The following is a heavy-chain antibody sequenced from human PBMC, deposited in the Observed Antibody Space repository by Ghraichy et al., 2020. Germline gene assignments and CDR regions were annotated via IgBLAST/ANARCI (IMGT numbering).Heavy chain of an antibody. CDR2: VYYDGST. CDR1: GGAISSSAYS. V-gene: IGHV4-30-2*01. D-gene: IGHD1-7*01. CDR3: ARALNYVGFDY. J-gene: IGHJ4*02. Sequence: SETLSLTCAVSGGAISSSAYSWTWVRQPPEKGLEWIAYVYYDGSTYYNPSLKSRVTISLDNSKNQFSLELTSVTAADTAVYDCARALNYVGFDYWGQGTLVTVSS.